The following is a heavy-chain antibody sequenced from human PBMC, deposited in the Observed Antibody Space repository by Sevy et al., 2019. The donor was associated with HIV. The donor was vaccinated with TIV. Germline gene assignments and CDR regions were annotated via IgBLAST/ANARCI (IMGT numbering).Heavy chain of an antibody. D-gene: IGHD6-19*01. CDR3: ARRGNSGGYYFDY. CDR1: GYSFSTYW. J-gene: IGHJ4*02. Sequence: GESLKISCKGSGYSFSTYWIGWVRQMPGKGLEWMGIIYPGDSDIRYSPSFQGQVTISVDKSITTAYLQWNSLKASDTAMHYCARRGNSGGYYFDYWGQGTLVTVSS. CDR2: IYPGDSDI. V-gene: IGHV5-51*01.